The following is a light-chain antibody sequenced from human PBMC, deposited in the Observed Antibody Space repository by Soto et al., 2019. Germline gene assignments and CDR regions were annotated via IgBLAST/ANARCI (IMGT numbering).Light chain of an antibody. CDR3: QQHNGDSWT. CDR1: QSVSRSH. V-gene: IGKV3-20*01. CDR2: GAC. Sequence: IVLTQSPGTLSFSPGERATLSCRASQSVSRSHLAWYQQKPGQAPRLLIYGACSRATGIADRFSGSGSGTEFTLTISSLQPDDFATYYCQQHNGDSWTFGQGTKVDSK. J-gene: IGKJ1*01.